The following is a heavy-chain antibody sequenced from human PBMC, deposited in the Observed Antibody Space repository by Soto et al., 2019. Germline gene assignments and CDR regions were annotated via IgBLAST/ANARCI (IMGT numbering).Heavy chain of an antibody. CDR1: GYTFTSYY. D-gene: IGHD1-26*01. Sequence: GASVKVSCKASGYTFTSYYMHWVRQAPGQGLEWMGIINPSGGSTSYAQKFQGRVTMTRDTSMSTVYMELSSLRSKDTAVYYCARGSGENWFDPWGQGTLVTVSS. CDR2: INPSGGST. CDR3: ARGSGENWFDP. V-gene: IGHV1-46*01. J-gene: IGHJ5*02.